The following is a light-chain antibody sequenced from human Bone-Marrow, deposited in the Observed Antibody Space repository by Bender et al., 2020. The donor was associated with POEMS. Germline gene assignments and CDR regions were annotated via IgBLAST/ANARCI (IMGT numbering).Light chain of an antibody. CDR3: QSYDNSLGGWV. J-gene: IGLJ3*02. CDR2: GYN. Sequence: QSVLTQPPSVSGAPGQRVTISCTGSSSNTGSGYDINWYQHLPGTAPKLLIYGYNNRPSGVPDRFSVSKSGTSASLAITGLQAEDEGDYYCQSYDNSLGGWVFGGGTKLTVL. V-gene: IGLV1-40*01. CDR1: SSNTGSGYD.